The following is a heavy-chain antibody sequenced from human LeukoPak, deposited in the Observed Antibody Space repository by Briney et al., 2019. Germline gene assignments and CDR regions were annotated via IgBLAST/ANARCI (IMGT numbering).Heavy chain of an antibody. D-gene: IGHD1-26*01. J-gene: IGHJ3*02. CDR2: IYSGGAT. V-gene: IGHV3-53*01. CDR1: GFTVNRTY. CDR3: AKAHSGSYPGAFDI. Sequence: PGGSLRLSCAASGFTVNRTYMSWVRQAPGRGLEWVSVIYSGGATYYSDSVKGRFTISRANSKNTLYLQMNSLRAGDTAVYYCAKAHSGSYPGAFDIWGQGTMVTVSS.